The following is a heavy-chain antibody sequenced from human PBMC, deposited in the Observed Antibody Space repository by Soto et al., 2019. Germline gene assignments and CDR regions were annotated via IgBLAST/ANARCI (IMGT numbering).Heavy chain of an antibody. CDR2: IYYSGRT. CDR1: GGSISSGGYN. D-gene: IGHD2-21*01. V-gene: IGHV4-31*03. Sequence: QVQLQESGPGLVKPSQTLSLTCTVSGGSISSGGYNWSWIRQRPGKGLEWIGNIYYSGRTYYNPSLKSRVTMSVDTSKNQFSSNLSSVTAADTAVYYCARGHMLSRIDPWGQGTLVTVSS. CDR3: ARGHMLSRIDP. J-gene: IGHJ5*02.